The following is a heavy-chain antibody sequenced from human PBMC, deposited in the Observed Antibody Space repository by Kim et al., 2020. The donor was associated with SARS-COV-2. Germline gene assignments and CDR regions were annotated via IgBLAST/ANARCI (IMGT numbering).Heavy chain of an antibody. D-gene: IGHD7-27*01. J-gene: IGHJ5*02. Sequence: AQKFQGRVTMTTDTSTSTVYMELRSLRSDDTAIYYCARAGTGDWYNWIDPWGQGTLVTVSS. V-gene: IGHV1-18*01. CDR3: ARAGTGDWYNWIDP.